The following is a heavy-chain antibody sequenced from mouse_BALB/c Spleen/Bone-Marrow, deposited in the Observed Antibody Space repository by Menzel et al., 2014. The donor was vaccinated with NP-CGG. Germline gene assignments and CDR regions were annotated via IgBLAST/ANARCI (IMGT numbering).Heavy chain of an antibody. J-gene: IGHJ4*01. V-gene: IGHV10-1*02. CDR3: VRPHYYGSSNRYAMDY. CDR2: IRSKSNNYAT. Sequence: EVQRVESGGGLVQPKGSLKLSCAASGFTFNTYAMNWVRQAPGKGLEWVARIRSKSNNYATYYADSVKDRFTISRDDSQSMLYLQMNNLKTEDTAMYYCVRPHYYGSSNRYAMDYWGQGTSVTVSS. D-gene: IGHD1-1*01. CDR1: GFTFNTYA.